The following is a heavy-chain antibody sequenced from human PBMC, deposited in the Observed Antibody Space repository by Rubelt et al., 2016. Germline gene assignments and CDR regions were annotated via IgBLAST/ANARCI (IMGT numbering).Heavy chain of an antibody. CDR2: INPSGGST. D-gene: IGHD2-21*02. Sequence: QVQLVQSGADVKKPGASVKVSCEAPGYTFTTYYMHWVRQAPGQGLEWMGMINPSGGSTTYEQKFQGRVTMTSDTSTRTVYMELSSLRSEDTAGYYCASRPPDCDCGYLDYWGQGTLVTVSS. V-gene: IGHV1-46*01. CDR1: GYTFTTYY. J-gene: IGHJ4*02. CDR3: ASRPPDCDCGYLDY.